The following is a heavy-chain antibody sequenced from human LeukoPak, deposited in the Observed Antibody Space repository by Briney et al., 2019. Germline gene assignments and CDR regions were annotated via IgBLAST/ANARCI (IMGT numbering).Heavy chain of an antibody. D-gene: IGHD3-10*01. CDR3: ATLGDSGSFDY. CDR1: GYTFTSYD. V-gene: IGHV1-8*03. Sequence: GASVKVSCKASGYTFTSYDINWVRQATGQGLEWMGWMNPNSGNTGYAQKFQGGVTITRDTSASTAYMELSSLTSEDTAVYYCATLGDSGSFDYWGQGTLVTVSS. CDR2: MNPNSGNT. J-gene: IGHJ4*02.